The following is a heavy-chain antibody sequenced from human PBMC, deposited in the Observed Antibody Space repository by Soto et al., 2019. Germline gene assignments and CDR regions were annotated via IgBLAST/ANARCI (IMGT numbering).Heavy chain of an antibody. V-gene: IGHV3-49*03. CDR1: GFTFGDYA. Sequence: GGSLRLSCTAPGFTFGDYAMSWFRQAPGKGLEWVGFIRSKAYGGTTEYAASVKGRFTISRDDSKSIAYLQMNSLKTEDTAVYYCTRAKSTFESYYYYMDVWGKGTTVTVSS. J-gene: IGHJ6*03. D-gene: IGHD2-2*01. CDR3: TRAKSTFESYYYYMDV. CDR2: IRSKAYGGTT.